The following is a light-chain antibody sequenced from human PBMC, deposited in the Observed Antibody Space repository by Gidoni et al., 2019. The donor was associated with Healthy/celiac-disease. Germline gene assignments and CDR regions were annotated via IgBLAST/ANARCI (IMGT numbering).Light chain of an antibody. CDR3: QQYGSSPPWT. CDR1: QSVSSSY. J-gene: IGKJ1*01. CDR2: GAS. Sequence: SVLPQSPGPLSLSPGERATLSCRASQSVSSSYLAWYQQKPGQAPRLLIYGASSRATGIPDRFCGSGSGTDFTLTISRLEPEDFAVYYCQQYGSSPPWTFGQGTKVEIK. V-gene: IGKV3-20*01.